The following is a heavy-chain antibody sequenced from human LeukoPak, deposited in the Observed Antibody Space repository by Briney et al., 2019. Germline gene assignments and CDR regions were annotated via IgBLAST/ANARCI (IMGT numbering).Heavy chain of an antibody. CDR3: ARMTTVTTLFDY. Sequence: GGSLRLSCAASGFSFSSYWMHWVRQAPGKGLVWVSRINGDGSRTYYADSVKGRFTISRDNSKNTLYLQMNSLRAEDTAVYYCARMTTVTTLFDYWGQGTLVTVSS. V-gene: IGHV3-74*01. J-gene: IGHJ4*02. CDR2: INGDGSRT. D-gene: IGHD4-17*01. CDR1: GFSFSSYW.